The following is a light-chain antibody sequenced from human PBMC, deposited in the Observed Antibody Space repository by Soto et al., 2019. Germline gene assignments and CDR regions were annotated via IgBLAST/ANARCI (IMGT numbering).Light chain of an antibody. CDR3: QSYDSSLSGSGV. J-gene: IGLJ2*01. CDR2: GNT. Sequence: QPVLTQPPSVSGALGQRVTISCTGSSSNIGAGYDVHWYLQLPGTAPKLLIYGNTNRPSGVPDRFSGSKSGTSASLAITGLQAEDEADYYCQSYDSSLSGSGVFGGGTKVTVL. V-gene: IGLV1-40*01. CDR1: SSNIGAGYD.